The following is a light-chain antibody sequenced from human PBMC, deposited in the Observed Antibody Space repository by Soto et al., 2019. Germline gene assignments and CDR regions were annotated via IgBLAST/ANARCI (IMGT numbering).Light chain of an antibody. Sequence: QSALTQPPSVSAAPGQKVTISCSGSSSNIGGNSVSWYQQLPGTAPKLLIYDDNKRPSGIPDRFSGSKSGTSATLGITGFQTGDEADYHCGSWDSSLSAYVFGTGTKDTVL. V-gene: IGLV1-51*01. CDR2: DDN. CDR3: GSWDSSLSAYV. CDR1: SSNIGGNS. J-gene: IGLJ1*01.